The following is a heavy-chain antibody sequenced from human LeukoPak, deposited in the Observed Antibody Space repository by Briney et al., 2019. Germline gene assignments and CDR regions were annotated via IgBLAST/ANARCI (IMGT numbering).Heavy chain of an antibody. CDR3: ASYSSATACYYYYYMDV. V-gene: IGHV1-2*02. CDR1: GYTFTGYY. CDR2: IHPNSGDT. D-gene: IGHD3-10*01. J-gene: IGHJ6*03. Sequence: ASVKVSCKAFGYTFTGYYIHWVRQAPGPGLEWMGSIHPNSGDTKYAQKFQGRVTMTGDTSINTAYMELSGLTSDDTAVYYCASYSSATACYYYYYMDVWGKGTTVIVSS.